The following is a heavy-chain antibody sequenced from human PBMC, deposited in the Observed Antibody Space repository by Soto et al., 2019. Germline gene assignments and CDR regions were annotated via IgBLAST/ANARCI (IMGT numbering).Heavy chain of an antibody. CDR1: GGSISSYY. CDR2: IYYSGST. V-gene: IGHV4-59*01. D-gene: IGHD2-15*01. Sequence: PSETLSLPCTFSGGSISSYYWSWIRQPPGKGLEWIGYIYYSGSTNYNPSLKRRVTISVDTSKNQFSLKLSSVTAADTAVYYCARGNTVVMYYFDYWGQGTLVTVSS. J-gene: IGHJ4*02. CDR3: ARGNTVVMYYFDY.